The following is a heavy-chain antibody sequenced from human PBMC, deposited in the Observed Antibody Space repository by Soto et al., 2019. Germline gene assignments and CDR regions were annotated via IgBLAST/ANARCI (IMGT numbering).Heavy chain of an antibody. CDR2: ISGSGSTT. J-gene: IGHJ4*02. CDR3: ARSSLTYFEF. CDR1: GFTFSDYY. V-gene: IGHV3-11*01. Sequence: PGGSLRLSCTASGFTFSDYYMCWIRQAPGKGLEWLAYISGSGSTTYYTDSVKGRFAISRGNARTSLYLQINSLRVEDSAVYYCARSSLTYFEFWGQGTLVTVSS.